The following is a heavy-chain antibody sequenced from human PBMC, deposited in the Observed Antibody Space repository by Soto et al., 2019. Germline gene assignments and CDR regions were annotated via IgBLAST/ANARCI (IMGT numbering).Heavy chain of an antibody. Sequence: SETLSLTCTVSGGSISSSSYYWGWLRQPPGKGLEWIGSIYYSGSTYYNPSLKSRATISVDTSKNQFSLKLSSVTAANAAVYYCARHYQEYYYGMDVWGQGTTVTVSS. CDR1: GGSISSSSYY. CDR3: ARHYQEYYYGMDV. J-gene: IGHJ6*02. CDR2: IYYSGST. V-gene: IGHV4-39*01. D-gene: IGHD3-16*02.